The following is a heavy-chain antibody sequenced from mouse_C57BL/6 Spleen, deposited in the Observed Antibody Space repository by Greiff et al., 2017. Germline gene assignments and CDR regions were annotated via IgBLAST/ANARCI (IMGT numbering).Heavy chain of an antibody. V-gene: IGHV1-55*01. CDR1: GYTFTSYW. Sequence: QVQLQQPGAELAKPGASVKMSCKASGYTFTSYWITWVKQRPGQGLEWIGDIYPGSGSTNYNEKFKSKATLTVDTSSSTAYMQLSSLTSEDSAVYYCARCSYDYDYWYCDVWGTGTTVTVSS. D-gene: IGHD2-4*01. J-gene: IGHJ1*03. CDR3: ARCSYDYDYWYCDV. CDR2: IYPGSGST.